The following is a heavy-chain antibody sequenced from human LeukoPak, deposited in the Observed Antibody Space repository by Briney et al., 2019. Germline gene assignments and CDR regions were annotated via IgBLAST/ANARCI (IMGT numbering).Heavy chain of an antibody. CDR1: GGSISSGGYY. CDR3: ARGQQHDLDGMDV. Sequence: SETLSLTCTVSGGSISSGGYYWSWIRQHPGKGLEWIGYIYYSGSTNYNPSLKSRVTISVDTSKNQFSLKLSSVTAADTAVYYCARGQQHDLDGMDVWGQGTTVTVSS. CDR2: IYYSGST. J-gene: IGHJ6*02. D-gene: IGHD6-13*01. V-gene: IGHV4-31*03.